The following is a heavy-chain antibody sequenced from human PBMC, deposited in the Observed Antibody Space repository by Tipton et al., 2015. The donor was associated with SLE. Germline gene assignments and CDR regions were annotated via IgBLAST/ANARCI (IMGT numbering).Heavy chain of an antibody. CDR2: ISHSGNT. D-gene: IGHD3-22*01. V-gene: IGHV4-34*01. CDR1: GGSFSGYY. J-gene: IGHJ4*02. CDR3: ARHDYDDNGYYMHYFDY. Sequence: TLSLTCVVYGGSFSGYYWNWIRQPPGKEPEWIGSISHSGNTYYNPSLKSRVSMSIDTSKNQVFLRLSSVTAADTAVYYCARHDYDDNGYYMHYFDYWGQGTLVTVSS.